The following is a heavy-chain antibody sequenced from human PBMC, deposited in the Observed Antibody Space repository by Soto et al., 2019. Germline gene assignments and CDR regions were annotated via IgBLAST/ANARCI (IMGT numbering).Heavy chain of an antibody. CDR1: GFTFSTYA. D-gene: IGHD6-19*01. CDR3: ARDRLSVAGTPYFQH. J-gene: IGHJ1*01. Sequence: QVPLVESGGGVVQPGRSLRLSCAASGFTFSTYAMNRVRQAPGKGLEWVAIISYDGNNKYYAASVKGRFTISRDNSKNTLYLQVNSLRAEDTAVYYCARDRLSVAGTPYFQHWGQGTLVTVSS. V-gene: IGHV3-30-3*01. CDR2: ISYDGNNK.